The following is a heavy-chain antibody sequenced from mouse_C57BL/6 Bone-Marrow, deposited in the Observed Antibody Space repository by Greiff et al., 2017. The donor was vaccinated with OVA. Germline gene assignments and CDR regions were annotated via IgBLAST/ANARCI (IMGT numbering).Heavy chain of an antibody. V-gene: IGHV5-6*02. CDR2: ISSGGSYT. CDR1: GFTFSSYG. CDR3: ARQGGSSYYYAMDY. D-gene: IGHD1-1*01. Sequence: DVMLVESGGDLVKPGGSLKLSCAASGFTFSSYGMSWVRQTPDKRLEWVATISSGGSYTYYPDSVKGRFTISRDNAKNTLYLQMSSLKSEDTAMYYCARQGGSSYYYAMDYWGQGTSVTVSS. J-gene: IGHJ4*01.